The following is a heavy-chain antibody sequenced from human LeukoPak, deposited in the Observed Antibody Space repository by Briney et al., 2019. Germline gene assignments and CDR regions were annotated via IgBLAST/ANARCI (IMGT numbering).Heavy chain of an antibody. CDR2: IWYDGSNK. Sequence: PGRSLRLSCAASGFTFSSYGMHWVRQAPGKGLEWVAVIWYDGSNKYYADSVKGRFTISRDNSKNTLYLQMNSLRAEDTAVYYCARDYYDSSGYYYGDYFDYWGQGTLVTVPS. D-gene: IGHD3-22*01. CDR1: GFTFSSYG. CDR3: ARDYYDSSGYYYGDYFDY. J-gene: IGHJ4*02. V-gene: IGHV3-33*08.